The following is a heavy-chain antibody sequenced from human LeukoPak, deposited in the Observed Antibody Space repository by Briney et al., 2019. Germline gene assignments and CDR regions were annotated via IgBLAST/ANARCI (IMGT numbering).Heavy chain of an antibody. CDR1: GFTVSSNY. V-gene: IGHV3-23*01. CDR3: RYFLPHFDY. CDR2: ISGSGGST. J-gene: IGHJ4*02. D-gene: IGHD2/OR15-2a*01. Sequence: GGSLRLSCAASGFTVSSNYMNWVRQAPGKGLEWVSAISGSGGSTYYADSVKGRFTISRDNSKNTLYLQMNSLRAEDTAVYYCRYFLPHFDYWGQGTLVTVSS.